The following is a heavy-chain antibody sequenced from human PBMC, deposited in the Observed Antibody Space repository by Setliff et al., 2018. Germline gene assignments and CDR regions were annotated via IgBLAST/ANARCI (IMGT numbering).Heavy chain of an antibody. D-gene: IGHD4-4*01. J-gene: IGHJ4*02. CDR2: INPYSGET. CDR3: ARGLSTDTDS. V-gene: IGHV1-69*13. Sequence: SVKVSCKASGGTLSTLSIAWVRQAPGQGLEWMGWINPYSGETDYAQKFQGRVTITADESTTTVFMELSNLRSEDTAVYFCARGLSTDTDSWGQGTLVTVSS. CDR1: GGTLSTLS.